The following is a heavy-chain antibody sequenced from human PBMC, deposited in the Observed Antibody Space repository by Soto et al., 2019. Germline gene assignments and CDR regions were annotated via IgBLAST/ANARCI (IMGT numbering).Heavy chain of an antibody. Sequence: QVQLQESGPGLVKPSETLSLMCTVSGGSITNYYWSWIRQSPAKGLEWIGYISDSGSTKYNPSLKSRVTTSVDTSKNQFSLKLTSVTAADTAVYYCARERVGHSAMDVWGQGTTVTVSS. J-gene: IGHJ6*02. D-gene: IGHD1-26*01. CDR2: ISDSGST. V-gene: IGHV4-59*01. CDR3: ARERVGHSAMDV. CDR1: GGSITNYY.